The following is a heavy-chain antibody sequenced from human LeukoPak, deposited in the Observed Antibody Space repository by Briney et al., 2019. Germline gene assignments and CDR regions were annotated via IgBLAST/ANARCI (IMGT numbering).Heavy chain of an antibody. Sequence: SVKVSCKASGFTFINSAVQWVRQARGQRLEWIGWIVVGSGNTNYAQRFQERVTITRDMSTSTAYMELSSLRSEDTAVYYCAVDVIYESDWGQGTLVTVSS. CDR1: GFTFINSA. D-gene: IGHD2/OR15-2a*01. CDR3: AVDVIYESD. CDR2: IVVGSGNT. V-gene: IGHV1-58*01. J-gene: IGHJ4*02.